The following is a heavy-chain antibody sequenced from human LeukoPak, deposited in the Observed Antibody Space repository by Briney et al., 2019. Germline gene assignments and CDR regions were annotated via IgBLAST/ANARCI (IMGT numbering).Heavy chain of an antibody. Sequence: GGSLRLSCAASGFTFSSYGMHWVRQAPGKGLEWVAVISYDGSNKYYADPVKGRFTISRDNSKNTLYLQMNSLRAEDTAVYYCAKWNYDFWSGLGRTDAFDIWGQGTMVTVSS. J-gene: IGHJ3*02. CDR3: AKWNYDFWSGLGRTDAFDI. V-gene: IGHV3-30*18. CDR1: GFTFSSYG. CDR2: ISYDGSNK. D-gene: IGHD3-3*01.